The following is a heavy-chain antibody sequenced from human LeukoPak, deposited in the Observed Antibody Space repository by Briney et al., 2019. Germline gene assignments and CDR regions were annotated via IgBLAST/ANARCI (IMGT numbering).Heavy chain of an antibody. Sequence: PGGSLRLSCAASGFTFSSYAMSWVRQAPGKGLEWVSAIGGSGGSTYYADSVKGRFTISRDNSNNTLFLHLNSLRGEDTAVYYCTRNSGWYGLSWGQGTLVTVSS. D-gene: IGHD6-19*01. CDR2: IGGSGGST. CDR3: TRNSGWYGLS. V-gene: IGHV3-23*01. J-gene: IGHJ1*01. CDR1: GFTFSSYA.